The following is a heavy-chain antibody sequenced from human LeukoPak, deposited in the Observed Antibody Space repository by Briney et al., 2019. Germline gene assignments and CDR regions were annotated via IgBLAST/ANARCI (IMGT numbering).Heavy chain of an antibody. CDR2: ISYDGSNK. CDR1: GFTFSSYG. CDR3: AKLYEGYYDSSSYPPNGAFDI. J-gene: IGHJ3*02. D-gene: IGHD3-22*01. V-gene: IGHV3-30*18. Sequence: PGRSLRLSCAASGFTFSSYGMHWVRRAPGKGLEWVAVISYDGSNKYYADSVKGRFTISRDNSKNTLYLQMNSLRAEDTAVYYCAKLYEGYYDSSSYPPNGAFDIWGQGTMVTVSS.